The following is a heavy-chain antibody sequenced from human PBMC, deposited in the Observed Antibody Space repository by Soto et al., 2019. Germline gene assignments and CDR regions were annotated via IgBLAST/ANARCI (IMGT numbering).Heavy chain of an antibody. CDR3: ARIAATGRGWDV. V-gene: IGHV3-7*01. CDR2: IKQDGSEE. Sequence: EVQLVESGGGLVQPGGSLRLSCVDSGFTFSSYWMSWVRQAPVKGLEWVGNIKQDGSEENYVDSLKGRFTISRANAKNSMYLQMSSLRAEDKDGYYCARIAATGRGWDVWGQGTTVVVSS. J-gene: IGHJ6*02. CDR1: GFTFSSYW. D-gene: IGHD6-13*01.